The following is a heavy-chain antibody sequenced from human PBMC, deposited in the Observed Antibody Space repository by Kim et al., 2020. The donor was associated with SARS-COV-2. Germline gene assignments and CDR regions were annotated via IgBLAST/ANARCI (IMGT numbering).Heavy chain of an antibody. Sequence: ETLSLTCTVSGAPIIHYYWSWIRQSPGKGLEWIGYIHYSGRSNYSPSLDARFTMSMDTSKNQFSLKLTSMTAADTALYYCVRDVANWGFDYWGQGLLVTVSS. CDR2: IHYSGRS. CDR1: GAPIIHYY. V-gene: IGHV4-59*01. J-gene: IGHJ4*02. CDR3: VRDVANWGFDY. D-gene: IGHD7-27*01.